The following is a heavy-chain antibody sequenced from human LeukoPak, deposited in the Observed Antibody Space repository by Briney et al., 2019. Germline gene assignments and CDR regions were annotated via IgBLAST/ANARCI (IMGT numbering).Heavy chain of an antibody. J-gene: IGHJ6*03. CDR3: ARDASYFYMDV. CDR1: GFTFSDYY. Sequence: GGSLRLSCAASGFTFSDYYMSWIRQAPGKGLEWVSYISSSGSTIYYADSVKGRFTISTDSAKNSLYLQMNSLRAEDTAIYYCARDASYFYMDVRGKGTTVTISS. D-gene: IGHD3-16*01. CDR2: ISSSGSTI. V-gene: IGHV3-11*04.